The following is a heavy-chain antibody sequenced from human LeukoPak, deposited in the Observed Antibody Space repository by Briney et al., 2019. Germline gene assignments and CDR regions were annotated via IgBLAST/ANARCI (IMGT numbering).Heavy chain of an antibody. CDR3: ASQRGYSYGTVS. J-gene: IGHJ4*02. CDR2: IYYSGSI. Sequence: SETLTLTCTVSGGSISSSSYYWGWIRQPPGKGLEWVGSIYYSGSIYYNPSLKSRITISVDTSKNQFSLKLSSVTAADTAVYYCASQRGYSYGTVSWGQGTLVTVSS. V-gene: IGHV4-39*01. CDR1: GGSISSSSYY. D-gene: IGHD5-18*01.